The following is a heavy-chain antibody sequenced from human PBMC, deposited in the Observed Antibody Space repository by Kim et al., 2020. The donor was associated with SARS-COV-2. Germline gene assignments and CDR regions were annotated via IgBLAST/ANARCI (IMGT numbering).Heavy chain of an antibody. D-gene: IGHD3-22*01. Sequence: RYSSAFQGQVTISADKSISTAYLQWSSLKASDTALYYCARQTFYYDDSAYHWGQGTLVTVSS. J-gene: IGHJ4*02. V-gene: IGHV5-51*01. CDR3: ARQTFYYDDSAYH.